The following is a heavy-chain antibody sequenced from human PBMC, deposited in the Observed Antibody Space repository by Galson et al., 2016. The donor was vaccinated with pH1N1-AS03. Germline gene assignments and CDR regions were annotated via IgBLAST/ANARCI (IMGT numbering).Heavy chain of an antibody. J-gene: IGHJ5*02. CDR3: ARGTGSPHWFDP. V-gene: IGHV3-23*01. Sequence: SLRLSCAASGFTFNIYAMNWVRQAPGKGLEWVSGIGGLDSSTWYAESVKGRFTVSRDNSKNTVYRQLNSLRAEDTAIYYCARGTGSPHWFDPWGQGTFVTVSA. CDR2: IGGLDSST. CDR1: GFTFNIYA. D-gene: IGHD3/OR15-3a*01.